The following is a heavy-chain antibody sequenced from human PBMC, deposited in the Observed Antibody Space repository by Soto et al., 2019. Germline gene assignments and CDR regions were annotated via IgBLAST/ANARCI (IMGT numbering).Heavy chain of an antibody. CDR1: GFTFSSYS. CDR2: ISSSSSYI. J-gene: IGHJ3*02. CDR3: ARDPPSFYAFDI. V-gene: IGHV3-21*01. Sequence: PGGSLRLSCAASGFTFSSYSMNWVRQAPGKGLEWVSSISSSSSYIYYADSVKGRFTISRDNAKNSLYLQMNSLRAEDTAVYYCARDPPSFYAFDIWGQGTMVTVSS.